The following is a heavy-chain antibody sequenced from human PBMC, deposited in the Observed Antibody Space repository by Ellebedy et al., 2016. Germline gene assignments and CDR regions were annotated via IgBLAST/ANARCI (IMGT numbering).Heavy chain of an antibody. D-gene: IGHD4-17*01. CDR2: IYYSGST. Sequence: SETLSLTCTVSDGSISSTSYQWGWIRQPPGKGLEWIASIYYSGSTFYNPSLKSRATKSVDTSKNQFSLKLRSVTAADTAVYYCASVSVTVNWFDPWGQGIRVTVSS. V-gene: IGHV4-39*07. CDR1: DGSISSTSYQ. J-gene: IGHJ5*02. CDR3: ASVSVTVNWFDP.